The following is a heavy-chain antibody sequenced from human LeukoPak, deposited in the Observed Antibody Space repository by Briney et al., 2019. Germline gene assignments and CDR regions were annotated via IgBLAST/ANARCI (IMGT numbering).Heavy chain of an antibody. CDR1: GYTFTGYY. CDR2: INPNSGGT. D-gene: IGHD6-19*01. CDR3: ARIAVAGIGFFDY. Sequence: ALVKVSCKASGYTFTGYYMHWVRQAPGQGLEWMGWINPNSGGTNYAQKFQGRVTMTRDTSISTAYMELSRLRSDDTAVYYCARIAVAGIGFFDYWGQGTLVTVSS. J-gene: IGHJ4*02. V-gene: IGHV1-2*02.